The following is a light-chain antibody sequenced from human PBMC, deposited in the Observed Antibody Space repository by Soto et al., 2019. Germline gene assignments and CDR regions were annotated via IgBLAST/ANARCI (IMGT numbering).Light chain of an antibody. CDR3: SSYTSSSTSVV. J-gene: IGLJ3*02. Sequence: QSALTQPASVSGSPGQSITICCTGTSSDVGGYNYVSWYQQHPGKAPKLMIYDVSKRPSGVSNRFSGSKSGNMASLTISGLQAEDESDYYCSSYTSSSTSVVFGAGTKLTVL. CDR1: SSDVGGYNY. CDR2: DVS. V-gene: IGLV2-14*01.